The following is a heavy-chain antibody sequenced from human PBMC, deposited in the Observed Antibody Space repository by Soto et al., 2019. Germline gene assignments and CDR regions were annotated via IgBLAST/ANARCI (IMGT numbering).Heavy chain of an antibody. CDR3: ARWAGTTRNWFDP. CDR1: GGTFSSYA. V-gene: IGHV1-69*01. D-gene: IGHD1-7*01. CDR2: IIPIFGTA. Sequence: SVKVTCKASGGTFSSYAIIWVRQAPGQGLEWMGGIIPIFGTANYAQKFQGRVTITADESTSTAYMELSSLRSEDTAVYYCARWAGTTRNWFDPWGQGTLVTVSS. J-gene: IGHJ5*02.